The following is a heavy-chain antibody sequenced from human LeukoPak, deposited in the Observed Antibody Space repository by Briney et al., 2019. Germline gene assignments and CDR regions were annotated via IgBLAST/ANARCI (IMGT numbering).Heavy chain of an antibody. D-gene: IGHD4-17*01. CDR1: GGSISSYY. Sequence: PSETLSLTCTVSGGSISSYYWSWIRQPAGKGLEWIGRIYTSGSTNYNPSLKSRVTMSVDTSKNQFSLKLSSVTAADTAVYYCARDQAPRYGDEGRDAFDIWGQGTMVTVSS. J-gene: IGHJ3*02. V-gene: IGHV4-4*07. CDR3: ARDQAPRYGDEGRDAFDI. CDR2: IYTSGST.